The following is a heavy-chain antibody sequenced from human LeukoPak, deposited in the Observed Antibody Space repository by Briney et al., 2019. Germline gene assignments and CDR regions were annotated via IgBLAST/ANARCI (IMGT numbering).Heavy chain of an antibody. D-gene: IGHD6-19*01. CDR1: GFTFSRYG. Sequence: GGSLRLSCAASGFTFSRYGMHWVRQAPGKGLELVAFIRFDGSNKYYADSVKGRFTISRDNSKNTLHLQMSSLRGEDAAVYYWAKDFTYAVAGRGDFDYWGRGTLVTVSS. CDR3: AKDFTYAVAGRGDFDY. V-gene: IGHV3-30*02. CDR2: IRFDGSNK. J-gene: IGHJ4*02.